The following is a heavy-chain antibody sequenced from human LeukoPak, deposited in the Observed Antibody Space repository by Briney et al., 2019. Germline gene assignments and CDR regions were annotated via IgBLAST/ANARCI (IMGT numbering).Heavy chain of an antibody. CDR1: GCTFTSYY. Sequence: ASVKVSCKASGCTFTSYYMHWVRQAPGQGLEWMGIINPSGGSTSYAQKFQGRVTMTRDMSTSTVYMELSSLRSEGTAVYYCARVRREVRGVSRNYFDYWGQGTLVTVSS. CDR2: INPSGGST. J-gene: IGHJ4*02. V-gene: IGHV1-46*01. CDR3: ARVRREVRGVSRNYFDY. D-gene: IGHD3-10*01.